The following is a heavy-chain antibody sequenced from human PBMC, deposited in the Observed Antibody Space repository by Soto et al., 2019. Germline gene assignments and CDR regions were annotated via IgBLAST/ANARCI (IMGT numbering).Heavy chain of an antibody. CDR2: IGATGGGT. J-gene: IGHJ4*02. V-gene: IGHV3-23*01. Sequence: PGGSLRLSCAASGFKFSNYAMSWVRQAPGKGLEWVSLIGATGGGTYYADPVKGRFTISRDNSHNTLYLQVHSLTAEDTAVYYCAKDRRAGGNSAFYFDFWGQGAQVTVSS. D-gene: IGHD3-16*01. CDR1: GFKFSNYA. CDR3: AKDRRAGGNSAFYFDF.